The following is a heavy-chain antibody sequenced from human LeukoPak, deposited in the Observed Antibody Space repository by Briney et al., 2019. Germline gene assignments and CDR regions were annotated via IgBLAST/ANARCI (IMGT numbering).Heavy chain of an antibody. CDR2: IYYSGST. CDR1: GGSVSGGSYY. CDR3: ARDTGGGWNVD. Sequence: PSETLSLTCTVYGGSVSGGSYYWSWIRQPPGKGLEWIGYIYYSGSTNYNPSLKSRVTISVDTSKNQFSLKLSSVTAADTAVYYYARDTGGGWNVDWGQGTLVTVSS. J-gene: IGHJ4*02. V-gene: IGHV4-61*01. D-gene: IGHD1-1*01.